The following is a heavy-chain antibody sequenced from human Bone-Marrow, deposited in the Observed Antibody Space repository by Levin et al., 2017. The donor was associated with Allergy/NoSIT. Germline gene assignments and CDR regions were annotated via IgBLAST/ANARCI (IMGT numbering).Heavy chain of an antibody. CDR3: AKGDGDAPSYYLDH. V-gene: IGHV3-30*18. CDR1: GLSFSYHG. CDR2: ISHDGGKK. Sequence: PGGSLRLSCAASGLSFSYHGMHWVRQAPGKGLEWVAGISHDGGKKDHADSVKGRFTISRDNSKSTLYLEMNGLRGEDTAVYYCAKGDGDAPSYYLDHWGQGAQVTVSS. D-gene: IGHD4-17*01. J-gene: IGHJ4*02.